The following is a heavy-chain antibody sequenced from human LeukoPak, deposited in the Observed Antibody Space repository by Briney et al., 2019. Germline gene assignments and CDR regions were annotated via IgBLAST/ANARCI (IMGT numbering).Heavy chain of an antibody. CDR2: IYTSGST. V-gene: IGHV4-61*02. CDR3: ARDSFQGGYYYYLDV. J-gene: IGHJ6*03. Sequence: SQTLSLTCTVSGGSISSGSHYWSWLRQPAGKGQEWIGRIYTSGSTNYNPSLKSRVTISVDTSKNQFSLKLNSVTAADTAVYYCARDSFQGGYYYYLDVWGKGTPVTVSS. D-gene: IGHD3-16*01. CDR1: GGSISSGSHY.